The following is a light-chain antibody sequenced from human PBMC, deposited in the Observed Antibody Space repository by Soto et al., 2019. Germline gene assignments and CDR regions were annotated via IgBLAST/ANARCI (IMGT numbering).Light chain of an antibody. CDR2: GVT. J-gene: IGLJ1*01. Sequence: QSVLTQPTSVSGSPGQSITISCTGNHNDIGTYDYVSWYQQHPGRAPRLLIHGVTTRPSGISGRFSASKSGLTAALTISGLHPEDEADYYCSSFTSNRVYGFGPGTKVTVL. V-gene: IGLV2-14*03. CDR1: HNDIGTYDY. CDR3: SSFTSNRVYG.